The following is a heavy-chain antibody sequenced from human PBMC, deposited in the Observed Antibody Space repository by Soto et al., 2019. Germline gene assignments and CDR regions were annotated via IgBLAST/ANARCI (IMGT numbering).Heavy chain of an antibody. J-gene: IGHJ5*02. Sequence: SETLSLTCTVSGGSISSYYWSWIRQPPGKGLEWIGYIYYSGSTNYNPSLKSRVTISVDTSKNQFSLKLSSVTAADTAVYYCARGEGDQKYNWFDPWGQGTLVTVSS. CDR3: ARGEGDQKYNWFDP. CDR2: IYYSGST. V-gene: IGHV4-59*01. CDR1: GGSISSYY.